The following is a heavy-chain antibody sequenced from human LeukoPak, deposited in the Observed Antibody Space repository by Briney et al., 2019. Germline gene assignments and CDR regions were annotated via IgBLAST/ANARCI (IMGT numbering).Heavy chain of an antibody. Sequence: GGSLRLSCATSGFIFSHFGMHWVRQAPGKGLEWVAAIQSDGSQEYSADSVKGRSTISRDKSKSTMYLQIDTLRAEDTAVYYCARDSCLIKTCLDYWGQGTLVTVSS. CDR2: IQSDGSQE. D-gene: IGHD3-10*01. V-gene: IGHV3-33*01. CDR3: ARDSCLIKTCLDY. J-gene: IGHJ4*02. CDR1: GFIFSHFG.